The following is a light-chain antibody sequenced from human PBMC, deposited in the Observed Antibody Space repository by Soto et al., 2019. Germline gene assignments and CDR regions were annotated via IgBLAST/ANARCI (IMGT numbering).Light chain of an antibody. V-gene: IGKV3-20*01. CDR1: QSVSSNY. CDR3: QQYGSSPRT. J-gene: IGKJ2*01. Sequence: EIVLTQSPGTLSLSPGERATLSCRASQSVSSNYLAWYQQTPGQAPRLLIYGASSRATGIPDRFSGSGSGTDFTLTISRLEPEDSAVYYCQQYGSSPRTFRQGTKLEIK. CDR2: GAS.